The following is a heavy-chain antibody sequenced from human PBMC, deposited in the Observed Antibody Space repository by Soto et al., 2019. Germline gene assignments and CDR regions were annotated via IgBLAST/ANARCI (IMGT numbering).Heavy chain of an antibody. J-gene: IGHJ6*02. V-gene: IGHV1-69*01. Sequence: QVQLVQSGAEVKKPGSSVKVSCKASGGTFSSYAISWVRQAPGQGLEWMGGIIPIPGTANYAQKFQGRVTITADESTNTADMELSSLRSEDTAVYYCARSQGSSTSLEIYYYYYYGMDGWGQGTRVTVS. CDR3: ARSQGSSTSLEIYYYYYYGMDG. CDR1: GGTFSSYA. CDR2: IIPIPGTA. D-gene: IGHD2-2*01.